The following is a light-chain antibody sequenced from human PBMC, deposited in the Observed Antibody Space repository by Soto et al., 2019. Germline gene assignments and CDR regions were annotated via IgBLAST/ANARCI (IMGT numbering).Light chain of an antibody. V-gene: IGLV2-14*03. J-gene: IGLJ1*01. CDR3: SSYTSSSTLYV. CDR1: SSDVGGYNY. Sequence: QSALTQPASVSGSPGQSITTSCTGTSSDVGGYNYVSWYQQHPGKAPKLMIYDVSNRPSGVSNRFSGSKSGNTASLTISGLQAEDEADYYCSSYTSSSTLYVFGTGTSSPS. CDR2: DVS.